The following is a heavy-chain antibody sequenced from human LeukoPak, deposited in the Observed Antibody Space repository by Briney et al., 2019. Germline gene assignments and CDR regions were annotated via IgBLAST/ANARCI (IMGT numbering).Heavy chain of an antibody. D-gene: IGHD3-10*01. V-gene: IGHV4-39*07. J-gene: IGHJ4*02. Sequence: SETLSLTCTVSGGSISSSSYYWGWIRQPPGKGLEWIGSIYYSGSTYYNPSLKSRVTISVDTSKNQFSLKLSSVTAADTAVYYCTSHPTNLLWFGESHGYYFDYWGQGTLVTVSS. CDR1: GGSISSSSYY. CDR3: TSHPTNLLWFGESHGYYFDY. CDR2: IYYSGST.